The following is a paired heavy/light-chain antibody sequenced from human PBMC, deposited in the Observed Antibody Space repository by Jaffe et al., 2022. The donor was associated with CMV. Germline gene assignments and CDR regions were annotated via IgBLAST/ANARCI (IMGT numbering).Heavy chain of an antibody. CDR2: ITWNSDYR. Sequence: EEQLVESGGGLVQPGRSLRLSCAASGFTFDDYAMHWVRQVPGKGLEWVSSITWNSDYRYYGDSVKGRFIISRDNAKNSLFLQMDRLRADDTGLYYCAKDNRRGLPGASDVWGQGTMVTVSS. CDR3: AKDNRRGLPGASDV. J-gene: IGHJ3*01. V-gene: IGHV3-9*01. D-gene: IGHD4-17*01. CDR1: GFTFDDYA.
Light chain of an antibody. V-gene: IGKV1-5*03. Sequence: DIQMTQSPSTLSASVGDRVTITCRASQSVTTWLAWYQQRPGGAPKLLIYKASILESGVPARFSGSGSGTEFTLTINSLQPDDVATYYCQQYDGYPCSFGQGTKLEIK. CDR3: QQYDGYPCS. CDR1: QSVTTW. J-gene: IGKJ2*04. CDR2: KAS.